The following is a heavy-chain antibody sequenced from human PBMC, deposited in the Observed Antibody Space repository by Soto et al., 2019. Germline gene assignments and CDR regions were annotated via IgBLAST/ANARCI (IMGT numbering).Heavy chain of an antibody. J-gene: IGHJ4*02. Sequence: VVSLILSCSSSVFIFFTCSMNLVLQAPVKGLEWVSFISFSSSYIYYADSLRCRFNVSRDNAKNSLYLQLNNLTAEDTAVYYCGTAKHTPLLDYWGQGTLVTVSS. CDR1: VFIFFTCS. D-gene: IGHD2-21*02. V-gene: IGHV3-21*01. CDR2: ISFSSSYI. CDR3: GTAKHTPLLDY.